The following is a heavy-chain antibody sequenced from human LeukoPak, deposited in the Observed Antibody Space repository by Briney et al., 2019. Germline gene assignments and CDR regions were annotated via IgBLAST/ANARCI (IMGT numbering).Heavy chain of an antibody. CDR3: ARDPSHCSGGSCYLSGAFDI. J-gene: IGHJ3*02. Sequence: GASVKVSCKASGYTFTSYYTHWVRQAPGQGLEWMGIINPSGGSTSFAQKFQGRVTVTRDTSTSTVYMELSSLRSEDTAVYYCARDPSHCSGGSCYLSGAFDIWGQGTMVTVSS. CDR2: INPSGGST. CDR1: GYTFTSYY. D-gene: IGHD2-15*01. V-gene: IGHV1-46*01.